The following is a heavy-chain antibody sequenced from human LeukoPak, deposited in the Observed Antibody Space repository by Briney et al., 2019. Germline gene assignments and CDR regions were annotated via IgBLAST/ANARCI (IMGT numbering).Heavy chain of an antibody. J-gene: IGHJ3*02. D-gene: IGHD6-19*01. V-gene: IGHV3-7*05. CDR1: GFLLSRYW. CDR3: ARGMEYQWLRALFI. CDR2: KKQYGSEV. Sequence: QPGGSLRLLCAASGFLLSRYWKSWVRQATGEALEWVANKKQYGSEVQYVDSVKGRYTISRDNAQNSLYPQMNSRRAQDRAVLYCARGMEYQWLRALFIWRGGTMVSVFS.